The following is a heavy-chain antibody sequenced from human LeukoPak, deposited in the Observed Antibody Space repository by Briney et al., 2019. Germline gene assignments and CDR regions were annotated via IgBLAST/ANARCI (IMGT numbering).Heavy chain of an antibody. CDR1: GFTFSSYG. CDR2: ISGSGGST. Sequence: PGGSLRLSCAASGFTFSSYGMSWVRQAPGKGLEWVSSISGSGGSTHYADSVKGRFTISRDNSKNTLYLQMNRLRAEDTAVYYCAKTSTYYYDSSGYRGPFDYWGQGTLVTVSS. V-gene: IGHV3-23*01. CDR3: AKTSTYYYDSSGYRGPFDY. J-gene: IGHJ4*02. D-gene: IGHD3-22*01.